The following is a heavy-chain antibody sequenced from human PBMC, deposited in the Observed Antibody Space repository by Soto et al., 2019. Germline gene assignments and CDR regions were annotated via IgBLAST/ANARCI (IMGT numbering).Heavy chain of an antibody. D-gene: IGHD7-27*01. V-gene: IGHV4-34*01. J-gene: IGHJ4*01. CDR1: GGSFSGYY. CDR2: INHSGST. Sequence: QVQLQQCGAGLLKPSETLSLTCAVYGGSFSGYYWNWIRQPPGKGLEWIGEINHSGSTNYNPSLKSRVTISVDTAKNQFSLKLSSVTAADTAVYYCARGWGRIFDYWGHGTLVPVSS. CDR3: ARGWGRIFDY.